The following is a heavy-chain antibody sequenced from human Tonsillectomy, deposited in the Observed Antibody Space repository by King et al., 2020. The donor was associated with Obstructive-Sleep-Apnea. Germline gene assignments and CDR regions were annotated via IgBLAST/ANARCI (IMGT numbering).Heavy chain of an antibody. CDR3: ARVVGSLTYNHFYGMDV. J-gene: IGHJ6*02. V-gene: IGHV4-59*01. Sequence: QLQESGPGLVRPSETLSLTCTVSGGSINTYYWGWIRQPPGRGLAWIGYISYSGSTNYSPSLKSRVTISADTPKNQFYLKLRSVTASDTAVYYCARVVGSLTYNHFYGMDVWGQGTTVTVSS. D-gene: IGHD1-14*01. CDR2: ISYSGST. CDR1: GGSINTYY.